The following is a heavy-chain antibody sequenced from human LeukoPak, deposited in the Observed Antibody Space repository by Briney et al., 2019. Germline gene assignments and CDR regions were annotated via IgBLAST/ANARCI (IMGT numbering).Heavy chain of an antibody. J-gene: IGHJ5*02. CDR3: ATYRQVLLPFEA. CDR2: IFPSGDEI. CDR1: GFTFGTFA. Sequence: PGGSLRLSCAASGFTFGTFAMIWVRQPPGKGLEWVSSIFPSGDEIHYADSVRGRFTIFRDNSKSTLSLQMNSLRAEDTAIYYCATYRQVLLPFEAWGQGTLVTVSS. D-gene: IGHD2-8*02. V-gene: IGHV3-23*01.